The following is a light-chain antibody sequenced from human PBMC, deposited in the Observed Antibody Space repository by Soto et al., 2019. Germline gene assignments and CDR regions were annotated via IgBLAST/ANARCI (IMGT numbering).Light chain of an antibody. CDR3: QQYNSYPLT. Sequence: DIQMTQSPSTLSASVGDRVTISCRASQSISSWLAWYQQKPGKAPKLLIYDASSLESGVPSRFSGSGSWTEFTLTISSLQPDDFATDYCQQYNSYPLTFVQGTKVEIK. CDR2: DAS. CDR1: QSISSW. V-gene: IGKV1-5*01. J-gene: IGKJ1*01.